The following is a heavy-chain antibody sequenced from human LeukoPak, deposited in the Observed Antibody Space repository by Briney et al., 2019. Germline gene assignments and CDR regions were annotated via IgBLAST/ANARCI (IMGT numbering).Heavy chain of an antibody. CDR2: ISYDGSNK. V-gene: IGHV3-30-3*01. D-gene: IGHD2-2*01. CDR1: GFTFSSYA. J-gene: IGHJ4*02. Sequence: TGGSLRLSCAASGFTFSSYAMHWVRRAPGKGLEWVAVISYDGSNKYYADSVKGRFTISRDNSKNTLYLQMNSLRAEDTAVYYCARESDVLRSSTSGNDYWGQGTLVTVSS. CDR3: ARESDVLRSSTSGNDY.